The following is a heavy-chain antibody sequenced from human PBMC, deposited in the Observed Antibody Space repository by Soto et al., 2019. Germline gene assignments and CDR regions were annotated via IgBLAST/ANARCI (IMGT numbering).Heavy chain of an antibody. V-gene: IGHV3-48*03. CDR2: ISSSGSTI. CDR1: GFTFSSYE. CDR3: AIPKLGIEGYDAFDI. J-gene: IGHJ3*02. Sequence: GGSLRLSCAASGFTFSSYEMNWVRQAPGKGLEWVSYISSSGSTIYYADSVKGRFTISRDNAKNSLYLQMNSLRAEDTAVYYCAIPKLGIEGYDAFDIWGQGTMVTVSS. D-gene: IGHD7-27*01.